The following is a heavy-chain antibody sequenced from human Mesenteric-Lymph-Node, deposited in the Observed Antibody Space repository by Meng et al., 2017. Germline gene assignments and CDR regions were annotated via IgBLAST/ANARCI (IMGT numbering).Heavy chain of an antibody. CDR3: ARRYGASAYNWFDP. Sequence: QGQLKQGGRGLLKPSETLSLTCAVYGGSFSGYYWSWIRQPPGKGLEWIGEINHSGSTNYNPSLKSRVTISVDTSKNQFSLKLSSVTAADTAVYYCARRYGASAYNWFDPWGQGTLVTVSS. CDR2: INHSGST. V-gene: IGHV4-34*01. CDR1: GGSFSGYY. J-gene: IGHJ5*02. D-gene: IGHD4-17*01.